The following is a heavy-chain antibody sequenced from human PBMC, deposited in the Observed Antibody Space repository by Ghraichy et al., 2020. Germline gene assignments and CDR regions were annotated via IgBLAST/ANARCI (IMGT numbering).Heavy chain of an antibody. CDR3: ARGPWLIRGPDQ. J-gene: IGHJ4*02. D-gene: IGHD6-19*01. Sequence: SETLSLTCNVSDGSINTYYWSWLRQAPGKGLEWIGYIYHTGTTNYNPSLKTRVTMSLDTSKNEVSLTVTSVIAADTAVYYCARGPWLIRGPDQWGQGTLVTGSS. CDR2: IYHTGTT. CDR1: DGSINTYY. V-gene: IGHV4-59*12.